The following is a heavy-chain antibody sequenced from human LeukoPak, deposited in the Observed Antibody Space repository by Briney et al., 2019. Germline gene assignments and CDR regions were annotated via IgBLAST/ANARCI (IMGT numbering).Heavy chain of an antibody. V-gene: IGHV1-18*01. CDR3: ARDNSVRDTAWWFDP. CDR2: ISGYNGHT. D-gene: IGHD2-21*02. CDR1: GYTFTSYG. J-gene: IGHJ5*02. Sequence: ASVKVSCKASGYTFTSYGISWVRQAPGQGLEWMGWISGYNGHTKYAQKFQGRVTMTTDTSTSTAYMELRSLTSDDTAVFYCARDNSVRDTAWWFDPWGQGTLVTVSS.